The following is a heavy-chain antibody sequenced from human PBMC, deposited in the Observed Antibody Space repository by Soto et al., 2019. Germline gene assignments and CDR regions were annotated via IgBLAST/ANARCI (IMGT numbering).Heavy chain of an antibody. V-gene: IGHV5-51*01. Sequence: GESLKISCKGSGYSFTSYWIGWVRQMPGKGLEWMGIIYPGDSDTRYSPSFQGQVTISADKSISTAYLQWSSLKASDTAMYYCARLGCSSTSCYGAHIPDYYYYGIDVWGQGTTFTVSS. J-gene: IGHJ6*02. CDR3: ARLGCSSTSCYGAHIPDYYYYGIDV. CDR2: IYPGDSDT. D-gene: IGHD2-2*01. CDR1: GYSFTSYW.